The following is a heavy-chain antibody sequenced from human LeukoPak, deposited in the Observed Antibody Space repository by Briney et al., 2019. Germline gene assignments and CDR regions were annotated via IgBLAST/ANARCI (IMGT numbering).Heavy chain of an antibody. Sequence: ASVKVSCKASGYTFTSYYMHWVRQAPGQGLEWMGIINPSGGSTSYAQKFQGRVTMTRDTSTSTVYMELSSLRSEDTAVYYCARGHYDFWSGYYMETYHNWFDPWGQGTLVTVSS. CDR3: ARGHYDFWSGYYMETYHNWFDP. V-gene: IGHV1-46*01. CDR2: INPSGGST. D-gene: IGHD3-3*01. CDR1: GYTFTSYY. J-gene: IGHJ5*02.